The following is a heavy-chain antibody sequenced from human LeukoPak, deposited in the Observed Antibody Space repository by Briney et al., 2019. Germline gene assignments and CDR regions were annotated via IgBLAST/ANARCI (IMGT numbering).Heavy chain of an antibody. CDR3: ARDFFAFGGVIALLDY. D-gene: IGHD3-16*02. CDR2: ISGSGGST. V-gene: IGHV3-23*01. Sequence: GGSLRLSCAASGFTFSSYGMSWVRQAPGKGLEWVSGISGSGGSTYYADSVKGRFIISRDNAKKSLYLQMNSLRDEDTAVYYCARDFFAFGGVIALLDYWGQGTLVTVSS. CDR1: GFTFSSYG. J-gene: IGHJ4*02.